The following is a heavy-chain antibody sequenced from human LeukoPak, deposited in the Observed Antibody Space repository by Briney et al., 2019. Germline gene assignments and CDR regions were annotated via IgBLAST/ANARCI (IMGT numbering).Heavy chain of an antibody. CDR1: GFTFSSYA. CDR2: ISYDGSNK. Sequence: GGSLRLSCAASGFTFSSYAMSWVRQAPGKGLEWVAVISYDGSNKYYADSVKGRFTISRDNSKNTLYLQMNSLRAEDTAVYYCATTRYNWNYYFDYWGQGTLVTVSS. CDR3: ATTRYNWNYYFDY. V-gene: IGHV3-30*03. D-gene: IGHD1-7*01. J-gene: IGHJ4*02.